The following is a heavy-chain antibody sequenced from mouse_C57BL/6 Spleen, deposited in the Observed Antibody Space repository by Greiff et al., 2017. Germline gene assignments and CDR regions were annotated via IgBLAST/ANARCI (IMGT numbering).Heavy chain of an antibody. J-gene: IGHJ4*01. V-gene: IGHV1-52*01. D-gene: IGHD1-1*01. Sequence: QVQLQQPGAELVRPGSSVKLSCKASGYTFTSYWMHWVKQRPIQGLEWIGNIDPSDSETHYNQKFKDKATLTVDKSSSTAYMQLSSLTSEDSAVYYCARSGDYGSRRYYAMDYWGQGTSVTVSS. CDR2: IDPSDSET. CDR3: ARSGDYGSRRYYAMDY. CDR1: GYTFTSYW.